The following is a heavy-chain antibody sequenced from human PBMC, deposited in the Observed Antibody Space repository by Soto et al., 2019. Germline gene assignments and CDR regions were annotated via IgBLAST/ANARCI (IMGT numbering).Heavy chain of an antibody. D-gene: IGHD2-15*01. CDR2: IGAGADVT. V-gene: IGHV3-23*01. Sequence: EVQLLGSGGGLVQPGGSLRLSCAASGFTFSTYPMTWVRQAPGKGLEWVSSIGAGADVTYYADSVKGRFTISRDNYKDTLFLQMNSLRADDTAVYYCAKYLSSCNGGSCSRDFDFWGQGTLVTVSS. J-gene: IGHJ4*02. CDR1: GFTFSTYP. CDR3: AKYLSSCNGGSCSRDFDF.